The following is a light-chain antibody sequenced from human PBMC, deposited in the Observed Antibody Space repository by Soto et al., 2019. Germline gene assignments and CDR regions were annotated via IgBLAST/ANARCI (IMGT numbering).Light chain of an antibody. CDR2: DAS. J-gene: IGKJ4*01. V-gene: IGKV3-11*01. CDR1: QSVRSY. Sequence: EIVLTQSPATLSLSPGERATLSCRASQSVRSYLAWYQQKPGQAPRLLIYDASNRATGIPARFSGSGSGTDFTLTISSLEPEEFAAYYCQERSNWPLTFGRGTRVEIK. CDR3: QERSNWPLT.